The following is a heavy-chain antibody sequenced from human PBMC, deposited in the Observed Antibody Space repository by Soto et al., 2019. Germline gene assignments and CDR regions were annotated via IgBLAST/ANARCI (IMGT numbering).Heavy chain of an antibody. D-gene: IGHD2-8*01. J-gene: IGHJ4*02. V-gene: IGHV4-39*01. CDR3: ASYCTNGVCYTSYDILTGYYDDY. CDR2: FYYSGST. CDR1: GGSISSSSYY. Sequence: PSETLSLTCTVSGGSISSSSYYWGWIRQPPGKGLEWIGSFYYSGSTYYNPSLKSRVTISVDTSKNQFSLKLSSVTAADTAVYYCASYCTNGVCYTSYDILTGYYDDYWGQGTLVTVSS.